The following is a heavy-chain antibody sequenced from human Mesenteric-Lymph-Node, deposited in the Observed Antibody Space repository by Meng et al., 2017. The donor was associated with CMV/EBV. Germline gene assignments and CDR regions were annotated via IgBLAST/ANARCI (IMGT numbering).Heavy chain of an antibody. D-gene: IGHD2-15*01. CDR2: LRHDGSHT. CDR3: ANDPGYCSSGSCYTFDS. V-gene: IGHV3-30*02. J-gene: IGHJ4*02. Sequence: FPFSTYGMHWVRPAPGGGLEWVAFLRHDGSHTYYADSVTGRFTISRDNSKNTLYLQMKSLRPEDTAVYYCANDPGYCSSGSCYTFDSWGQGTLVTVSS. CDR1: FPFSTYG.